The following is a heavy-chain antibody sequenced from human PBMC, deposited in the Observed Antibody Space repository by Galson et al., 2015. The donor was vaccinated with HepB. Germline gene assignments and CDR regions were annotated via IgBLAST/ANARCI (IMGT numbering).Heavy chain of an antibody. CDR3: AKDSLIVATGSFDY. D-gene: IGHD5-12*01. Sequence: SLRLSCAASGFTFDDYAMHWVRQAPGKGLEWVSGISWNSGSIGYADSVKGRFTISRDNAKNSLYLQMNSLRAEDTALYYCAKDSLIVATGSFDYWGQGTLVTVSS. J-gene: IGHJ4*02. V-gene: IGHV3-9*01. CDR2: ISWNSGSI. CDR1: GFTFDDYA.